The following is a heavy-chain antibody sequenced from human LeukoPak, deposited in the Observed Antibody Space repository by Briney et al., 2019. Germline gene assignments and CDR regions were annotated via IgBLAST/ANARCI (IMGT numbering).Heavy chain of an antibody. CDR3: AKAPDCGGDCYDNYYFDY. J-gene: IGHJ4*02. CDR2: ISGSGGST. V-gene: IGHV3-23*01. Sequence: GGSLRLSCAASGFTFSSHAMSWVRQAPGKGLEWVSAISGSGGSTYYADSVKGRFTISRDNSKNTLYLQMNSLRAEDTAVYYCAKAPDCGGDCYDNYYFDYWGQGTLVTVSS. D-gene: IGHD2-21*02. CDR1: GFTFSSHA.